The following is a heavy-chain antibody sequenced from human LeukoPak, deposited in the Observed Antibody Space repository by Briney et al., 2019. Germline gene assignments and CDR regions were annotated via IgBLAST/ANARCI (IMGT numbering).Heavy chain of an antibody. V-gene: IGHV4-59*12. D-gene: IGHD2-2*01. CDR1: GGSISSYF. J-gene: IGHJ6*02. CDR2: IYYSGST. Sequence: SETLSLTCTVSGGSISSYFWTWIRQPPGRGLEWIGYIYYSGSTNYNPPLKSRVTISVDTSKNQFSLKLSSVTAADTAVYYCAREEVVPAAIPYYYGMDVRGQGTTVTVSS. CDR3: AREEVVPAAIPYYYGMDV.